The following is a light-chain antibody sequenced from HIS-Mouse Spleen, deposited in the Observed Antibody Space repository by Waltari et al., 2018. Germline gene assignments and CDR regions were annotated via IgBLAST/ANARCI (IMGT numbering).Light chain of an antibody. CDR1: QSVLYSSNNKND. J-gene: IGKJ2*01. CDR2: GAS. V-gene: IGKV4-1*01. CDR3: QQYYSTPYT. Sequence: DIVMTQSPDSLAVSLGERATINCKSSQSVLYSSNNKNDLAWDQQKPGQPPKLLIDGASTRESGVPDRFSGSGSGTDFTLTISSLQAEDVAVYYCQQYYSTPYTFGQGTKLEIK.